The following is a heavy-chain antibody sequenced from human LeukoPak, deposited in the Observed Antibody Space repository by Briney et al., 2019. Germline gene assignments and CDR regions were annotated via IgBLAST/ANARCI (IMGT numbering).Heavy chain of an antibody. Sequence: GGSLRLSCVASRFTVNINYMSWVRQAPGKGLEWVSFVDPDGVTSYADSVKGRFTIPRDNSKNILYLQLTTLRAEDTAIYYCTKEYFEHWGQGTLVTVSS. CDR2: VDPDGVT. CDR1: RFTVNINY. V-gene: IGHV3-53*01. CDR3: TKEYFEH. D-gene: IGHD3-9*01. J-gene: IGHJ3*01.